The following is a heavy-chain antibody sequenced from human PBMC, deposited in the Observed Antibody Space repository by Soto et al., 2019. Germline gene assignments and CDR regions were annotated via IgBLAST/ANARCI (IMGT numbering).Heavy chain of an antibody. J-gene: IGHJ3*01. V-gene: IGHV3-23*01. CDR1: GFTFSSYA. Sequence: EVQLLESGGGLVQPGGSLRLSCAASGFTFSSYAMSWVRQAPGKGLEWVSAISGSGGSTYYADSAKGRRTISRDNSKNTMYLQMNSLRAEDTAMYYCARAKWFGDLFGDVFELWGQGTMVTVSS. CDR3: ARAKWFGDLFGDVFEL. D-gene: IGHD3-10*01. CDR2: ISGSGGST.